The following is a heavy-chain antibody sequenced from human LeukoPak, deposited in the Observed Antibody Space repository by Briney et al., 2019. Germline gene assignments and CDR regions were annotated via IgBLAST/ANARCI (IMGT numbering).Heavy chain of an antibody. V-gene: IGHV3-74*01. J-gene: IGHJ4*02. CDR1: GFTFSSYW. D-gene: IGHD3-16*01. Sequence: GGSLRLSCAASGFTFSSYWMHWVRQAPGKGLVWVSRINSDGSSTSYAHSVKGRFTISRDNAKNTLYLQMNSLRAEDTAVYYCARVLRLGDLDYWGQGTLVTVSS. CDR2: INSDGSST. CDR3: ARVLRLGDLDY.